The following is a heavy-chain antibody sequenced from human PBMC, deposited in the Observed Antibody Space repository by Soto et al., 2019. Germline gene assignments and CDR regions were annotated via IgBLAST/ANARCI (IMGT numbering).Heavy chain of an antibody. D-gene: IGHD6-13*01. V-gene: IGHV3-23*01. CDR3: AKDGYSSSWYNWFDP. CDR2: ISGSGGST. CDR1: GFTFSSYA. J-gene: IGHJ5*02. Sequence: GESLKISCAASGFTFSSYAMSWVRQAPGKGLEWVSAISGSGGSTYYADSVKGRFTISRDNSKNTLYLQMNSLRAEDTAVYYCAKDGYSSSWYNWFDPWGQGTLVTVYS.